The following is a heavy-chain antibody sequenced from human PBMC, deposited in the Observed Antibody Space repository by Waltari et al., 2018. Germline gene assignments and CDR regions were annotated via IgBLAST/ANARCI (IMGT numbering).Heavy chain of an antibody. J-gene: IGHJ4*02. CDR2: ISESGGTT. CDR3: TRGGYSGYSYVVGWVDY. V-gene: IGHV3-23*04. Sequence: EVQLVESVGGLVKPGGSLRLSCVASGFTVSSYVMPWFRQAPGKGLEWVSVISESGGTTNYADSVKGRFTISRDNAKNSLFLQMNNLRAEDTAVYYCTRGGYSGYSYVVGWVDYWGQGVLVTVSS. D-gene: IGHD5-12*01. CDR1: GFTVSSYV.